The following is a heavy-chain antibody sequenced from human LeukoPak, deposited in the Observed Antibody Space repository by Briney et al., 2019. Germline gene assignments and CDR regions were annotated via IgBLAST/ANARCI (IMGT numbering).Heavy chain of an antibody. Sequence: GGSLRLSCAASGFTFSSYAMHWVRQAPGKGLEYVSAISSNGGSTYYANSVKGRFTISRDNPKNTLYLQMGSLRAEDMAVYYCARGPHYCSSTSCYRMYYYYGMDVWGQGTTVTVSS. D-gene: IGHD2-2*01. CDR3: ARGPHYCSSTSCYRMYYYYGMDV. J-gene: IGHJ6*02. CDR1: GFTFSSYA. CDR2: ISSNGGST. V-gene: IGHV3-64*01.